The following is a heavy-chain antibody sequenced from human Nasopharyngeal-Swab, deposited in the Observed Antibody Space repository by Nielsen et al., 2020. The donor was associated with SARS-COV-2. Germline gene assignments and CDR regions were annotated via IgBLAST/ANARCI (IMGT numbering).Heavy chain of an antibody. J-gene: IGHJ5*02. CDR2: IRSKAYGGTT. CDR1: GFTFGDYV. Sequence: GESLKISCTASGFTFGDYVMSWFRQAPGKGLEWVGFIRSKAYGGTTEYAASVKGRFTISRDDSKSIAYLQMNSLKTEDTAVYYCTRDRIVGATSWFDPWGQGTLVTVSS. CDR3: TRDRIVGATSWFDP. V-gene: IGHV3-49*03. D-gene: IGHD1-26*01.